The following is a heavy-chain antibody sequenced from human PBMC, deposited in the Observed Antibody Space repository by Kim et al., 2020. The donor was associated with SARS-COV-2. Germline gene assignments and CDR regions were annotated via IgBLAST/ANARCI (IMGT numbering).Heavy chain of an antibody. Sequence: SETLSLTCTVSGGSISSYYWSWIRQPPGKGLEWIGYIYYSGSTNYSPSLKSRVTISVDTSKNQFSLKLSSVTAADTAVYYCARGNPGYSSSWYGPESYGMNVWGQGTAVTVSS. D-gene: IGHD6-13*01. V-gene: IGHV4-59*01. CDR3: ARGNPGYSSSWYGPESYGMNV. J-gene: IGHJ6*02. CDR2: IYYSGST. CDR1: GGSISSYY.